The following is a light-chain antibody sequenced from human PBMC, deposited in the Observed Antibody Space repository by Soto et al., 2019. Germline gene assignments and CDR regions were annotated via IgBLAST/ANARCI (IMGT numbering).Light chain of an antibody. V-gene: IGKV3-20*01. Sequence: VMTQSPATLSVSPGERATLSCRASQSVSSNLAWYQQKPGQAPRLLIYGASSRATGIPDRFSGSGSGTDFTLTISRLGPEDFAVYYCQQYGSSSRTFGQGTKVDI. CDR1: QSVSSN. CDR3: QQYGSSSRT. CDR2: GAS. J-gene: IGKJ1*01.